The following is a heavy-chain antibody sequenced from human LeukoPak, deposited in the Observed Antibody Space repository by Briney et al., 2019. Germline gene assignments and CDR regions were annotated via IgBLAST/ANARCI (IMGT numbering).Heavy chain of an antibody. CDR2: IKEDGSEK. D-gene: IGHD2-2*01. CDR1: GFFFSSYW. J-gene: IGHJ4*02. Sequence: GGSLRLSCAASGFFFSSYWMSWVRQAPGKGLEWVAYIKEDGSEKYYVGSVKGRFTISRDNAKNSLYLQMNSLRAEDTAVYYCARDGAPDAHCSSSSCAIRWGQGTLVTVSS. CDR3: ARDGAPDAHCSSSSCAIR. V-gene: IGHV3-7*01.